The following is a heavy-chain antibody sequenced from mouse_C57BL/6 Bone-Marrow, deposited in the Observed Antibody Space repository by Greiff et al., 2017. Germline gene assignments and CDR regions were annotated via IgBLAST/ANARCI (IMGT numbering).Heavy chain of an antibody. CDR2: IDTSDSYT. D-gene: IGHD1-1*01. Sequence: QVQLQQPGAELVKPGASVKLSCKASGYTFTIYWMQWVKQRHGQVLEWIGEIDTSDSYTNYNQKFKGKATLTLDTSSSTAYMQLSRLTSEDSAVYYCAREYYGSSSWFAYWGQGTLVTVSA. J-gene: IGHJ3*01. V-gene: IGHV1-50*01. CDR3: AREYYGSSSWFAY. CDR1: GYTFTIYW.